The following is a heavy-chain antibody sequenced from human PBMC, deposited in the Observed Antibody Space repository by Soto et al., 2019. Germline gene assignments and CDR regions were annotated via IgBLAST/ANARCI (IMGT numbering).Heavy chain of an antibody. D-gene: IGHD3-22*01. V-gene: IGHV3-43*01. Sequence: GGSLRLSCAASGFSFDDYTMHWVRQAPGKGLEWVSLISWDGGSTYYADSVKGRFTISRDNSKNSLYLQMNSLRTEDTALYYCAKDISMIVAPDAFDIWGQGTMVTVSS. CDR3: AKDISMIVAPDAFDI. CDR1: GFSFDDYT. J-gene: IGHJ3*02. CDR2: ISWDGGST.